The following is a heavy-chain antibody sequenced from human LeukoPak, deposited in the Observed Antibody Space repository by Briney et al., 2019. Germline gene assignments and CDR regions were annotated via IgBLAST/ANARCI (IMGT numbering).Heavy chain of an antibody. Sequence: SETLSLTCSVSGGFVSSYYWSWIRQPPGKGLEWIGYIHYSGSTNYGPSLKSRVTISVDTSKNQFSLKLSSVTAADTAVYYCARACAGDAFDIWGQGTMVTVSS. CDR1: GGFVSSYY. CDR2: IHYSGST. J-gene: IGHJ3*02. V-gene: IGHV4-59*02. CDR3: ARACAGDAFDI.